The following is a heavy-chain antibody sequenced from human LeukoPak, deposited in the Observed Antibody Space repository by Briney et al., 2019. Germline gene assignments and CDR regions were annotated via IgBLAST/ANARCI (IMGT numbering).Heavy chain of an antibody. Sequence: PGGSLRLSCAVSGFTFSHYSMNWVRQAPGKGLEWVSSISGNSNSIYYADSVKGRFTVSRDNAKNSLFLRMNSLRVEDTAVYYCARGVPRQCWFDPWGQGTLVTVSS. CDR1: GFTFSHYS. CDR2: ISGNSNSI. J-gene: IGHJ5*02. V-gene: IGHV3-21*01. CDR3: ARGVPRQCWFDP. D-gene: IGHD6-25*01.